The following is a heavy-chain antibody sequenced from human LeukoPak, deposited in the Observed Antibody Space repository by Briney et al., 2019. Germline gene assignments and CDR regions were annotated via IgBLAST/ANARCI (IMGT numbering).Heavy chain of an antibody. V-gene: IGHV3-23*01. J-gene: IGHJ6*03. Sequence: PGGSLRLSCAASGFTFSSYGMSWVRQAPGKGLEWVSAISGSGGSTYYADSVKGRFTISRDNSKNTLYLQMNSLRAEDTAVYYCANGYSYGYLYMDVWGKGTTVTISS. D-gene: IGHD5-18*01. CDR1: GFTFSSYG. CDR3: ANGYSYGYLYMDV. CDR2: ISGSGGST.